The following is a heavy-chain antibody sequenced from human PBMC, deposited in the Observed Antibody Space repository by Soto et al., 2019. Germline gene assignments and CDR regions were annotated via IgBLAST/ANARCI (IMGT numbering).Heavy chain of an antibody. V-gene: IGHV3-23*01. CDR3: ARSLSALFSLGDFNY. J-gene: IGHJ4*02. D-gene: IGHD2-21*01. CDR2: VSGSGTST. CDR1: GITFSRYA. Sequence: EVHLLESGGGLVQPGGSLRLSCAASGITFSRYALNWVRQAPGKGLEWVAEVSGSGTSTYYTPSVKGRFIISSDSSKNTFYLRMNSLRAEDTAMYYCARSLSALFSLGDFNYWGQGALVNVSS.